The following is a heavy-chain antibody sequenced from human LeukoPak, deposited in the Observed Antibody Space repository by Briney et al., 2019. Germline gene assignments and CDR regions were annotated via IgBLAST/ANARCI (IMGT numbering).Heavy chain of an antibody. V-gene: IGHV1-18*01. Sequence: ASVKVSCKASGYTFTNYGINWVRQAPGQGLEWMGWISAYNGNTNYAQKLQGRVTMTTDTSTSTAYMELRSLRSEDTAVYYCASRGGFYYGMDVWGQGTTVTVSS. D-gene: IGHD3-16*01. CDR1: GYTFTNYG. CDR3: ASRGGFYYGMDV. CDR2: ISAYNGNT. J-gene: IGHJ6*02.